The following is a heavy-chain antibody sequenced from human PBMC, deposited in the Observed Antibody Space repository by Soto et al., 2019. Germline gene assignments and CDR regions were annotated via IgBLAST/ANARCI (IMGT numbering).Heavy chain of an antibody. D-gene: IGHD2-15*01. Sequence: LRLSCAASGFTFSSYGIHWVRQAPGKGLEWVAVISYDGSNKYYADSVKGRFTISRDNSKNTLYLQMNSLRAEDTAVYYCAKDQDSVAPDYYYGMDVWGQGTTVTVSS. CDR3: AKDQDSVAPDYYYGMDV. CDR1: GFTFSSYG. CDR2: ISYDGSNK. V-gene: IGHV3-30*18. J-gene: IGHJ6*02.